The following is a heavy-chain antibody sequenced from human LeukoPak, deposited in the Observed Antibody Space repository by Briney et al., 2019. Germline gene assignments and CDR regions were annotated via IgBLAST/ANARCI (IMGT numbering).Heavy chain of an antibody. Sequence: PGGSLRLSCAASGFTFSSSWMSWVRQAPGKGLEWVANIKQDGSEKYYVDSVKGRFTISRDNAKNSLYLQMNSLRAEDTAVYYWARWRLNLAAADVNFDYWGQGTLVTVSS. V-gene: IGHV3-7*01. CDR2: IKQDGSEK. CDR3: ARWRLNLAAADVNFDY. D-gene: IGHD6-13*01. CDR1: GFTFSSSW. J-gene: IGHJ4*02.